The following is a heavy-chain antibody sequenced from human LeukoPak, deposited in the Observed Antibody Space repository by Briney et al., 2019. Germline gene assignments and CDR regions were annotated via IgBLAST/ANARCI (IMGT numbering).Heavy chain of an antibody. V-gene: IGHV1-8*01. CDR1: GYTFTSYD. CDR2: MNPNSGNT. CDR3: ARGYPTEGWFDP. J-gene: IGHJ5*02. D-gene: IGHD4-17*01. Sequence: ASVKVSCKASGYTFTSYDINWVRQATGHGLEWMGWMNPNSGNTGYAQKFQGRVTMTRNTSISTAYMELSSLRSEDTAVYYCARGYPTEGWFDPWGQGTLVTVSS.